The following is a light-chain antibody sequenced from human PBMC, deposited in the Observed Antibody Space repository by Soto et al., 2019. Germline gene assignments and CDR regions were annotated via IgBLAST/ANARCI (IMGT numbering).Light chain of an antibody. V-gene: IGLV2-14*01. CDR1: GSDVGAYNY. Sequence: QSVLTQPASVSGSPGQSITISCTGTGSDVGAYNYVSWYQHRPGKAPQLMISEVTKRPSGVSDRFSGSKSGNTASLTISGLQAEDETDYYCFSYTSSGTYVFGTGTKVTVL. J-gene: IGLJ1*01. CDR2: EVT. CDR3: FSYTSSGTYV.